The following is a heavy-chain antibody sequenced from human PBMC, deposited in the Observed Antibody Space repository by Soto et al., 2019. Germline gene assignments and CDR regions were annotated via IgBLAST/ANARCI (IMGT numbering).Heavy chain of an antibody. CDR3: ARDIVVVPAANYYYYYMDV. CDR1: GYTFTSYG. CDR2: ISAYNGNT. D-gene: IGHD2-2*01. Sequence: ASVKVSCKASGYTFTSYGISWVRQAPGQGLEWMGWISAYNGNTNYAQKLQGRVTMTTDTSTSIAYMELRSLRSDDTAVYYCARDIVVVPAANYYYYYMDVWGKGTTVTVSS. J-gene: IGHJ6*03. V-gene: IGHV1-18*01.